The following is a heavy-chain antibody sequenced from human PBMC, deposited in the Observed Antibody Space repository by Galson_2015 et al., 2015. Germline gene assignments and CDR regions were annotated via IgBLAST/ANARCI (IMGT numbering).Heavy chain of an antibody. CDR2: ISTGGSSL. D-gene: IGHD1-26*01. J-gene: IGHJ4*02. CDR3: ARRPIGRRGFDY. Sequence: ALRLSCATSGFTFSSHDMDWVRQAPGQGLEWIAYISTGGSSLYYADSVKGRFTISRDNAENSLYLQMNSLRADDTAVYYCARRPIGRRGFDYWGQGTLVTVSS. V-gene: IGHV3-48*03. CDR1: GFTFSSHD.